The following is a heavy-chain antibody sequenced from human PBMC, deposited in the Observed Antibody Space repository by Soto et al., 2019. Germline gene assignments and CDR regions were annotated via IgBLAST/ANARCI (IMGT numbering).Heavy chain of an antibody. CDR2: FSGGDGGT. D-gene: IGHD1-1*01. Sequence: EVQLLGSGGGLVQPGGSLRLSCAASGFSISTYGVTWVRQAPGKGLEWVSGFSGGDGGTHYADSVKGRFTISRDNSKNTAYLLMNSLRTDDTAVYYRARWNGFGDYWGQGTRVTVSS. CDR3: ARWNGFGDY. J-gene: IGHJ4*02. V-gene: IGHV3-23*01. CDR1: GFSISTYG.